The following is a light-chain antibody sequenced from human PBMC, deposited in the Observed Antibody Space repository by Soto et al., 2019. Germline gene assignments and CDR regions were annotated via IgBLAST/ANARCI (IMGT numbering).Light chain of an antibody. J-gene: IGKJ4*01. Sequence: EIVMTQSPATLSVSPGERATLSCRARQSVSSTLAWYQQKPGQAPRLLIHGASTRATGIPARFSGSGSGTEFTLTISSLQSEDFAVYYCQQYNEWPPVTFGGGTKVEIK. CDR3: QQYNEWPPVT. V-gene: IGKV3-15*01. CDR1: QSVSST. CDR2: GAS.